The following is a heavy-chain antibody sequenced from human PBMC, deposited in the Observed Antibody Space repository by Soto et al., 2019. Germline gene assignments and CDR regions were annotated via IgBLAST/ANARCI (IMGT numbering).Heavy chain of an antibody. V-gene: IGHV2-5*02. CDR3: AHTMAPRILDS. Sequence: QITLKEAGPTLVKPTQTLTLTCSLSGFSLITSGVGVGWIRQPPGKALEWLALIYWDDDTGYSTSLRNRLTITKDTSRNQVVLTMTNMDPADTGTYYCAHTMAPRILDSWGQGTLVTVSS. CDR1: GFSLITSGVG. CDR2: IYWDDDT. J-gene: IGHJ4*02.